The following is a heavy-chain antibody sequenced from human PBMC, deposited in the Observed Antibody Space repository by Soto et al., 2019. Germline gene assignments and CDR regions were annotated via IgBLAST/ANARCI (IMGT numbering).Heavy chain of an antibody. D-gene: IGHD3-10*01. V-gene: IGHV3-30-3*01. J-gene: IGHJ4*02. CDR3: ARDVSFVEDPLYYFDY. CDR2: ISNDGGDK. CDR1: GFTFSSYA. Sequence: QVQVVESGGGVVQPGGSLRLSCAASGFTFSSYAMQWVRQAPGKGLEWVAVISNDGGDKYYADSVKGRFTISRDNSKSTLYLQMNSLRAEDTAVYYCARDVSFVEDPLYYFDYWGQGTLVTDSS.